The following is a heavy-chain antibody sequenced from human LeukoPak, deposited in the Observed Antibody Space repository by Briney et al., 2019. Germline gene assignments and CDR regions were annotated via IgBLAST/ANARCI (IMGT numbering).Heavy chain of an antibody. D-gene: IGHD2-2*01. CDR3: AREARYCSSTSCQVIDY. CDR2: IYYSGST. CDR1: GDSISSSNYY. J-gene: IGHJ4*02. V-gene: IGHV4-39*02. Sequence: SKTLSLTCTVSGDSISSSNYYWGWIRQPPGKGLEWIASIYYSGSTYYNPSLKSRVTISVDMSKNQFSLRLSSVTAADTAVYYCAREARYCSSTSCQVIDYWGQGTLVTVSS.